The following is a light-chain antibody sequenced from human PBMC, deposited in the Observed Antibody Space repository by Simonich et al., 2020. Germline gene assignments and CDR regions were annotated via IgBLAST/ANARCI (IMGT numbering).Light chain of an antibody. Sequence: DIQMTQSPSSLSASVGDRVTITCRASQSISSYLNWYQQKPGKAPKLLIYAATSLQSGVTSRFSSSGSGTDFTLTISRLQPEDFATYYCQQSYSTPLTFGGGSKVEIK. CDR3: QQSYSTPLT. CDR2: AAT. V-gene: IGKV1-39*01. CDR1: QSISSY. J-gene: IGKJ4*01.